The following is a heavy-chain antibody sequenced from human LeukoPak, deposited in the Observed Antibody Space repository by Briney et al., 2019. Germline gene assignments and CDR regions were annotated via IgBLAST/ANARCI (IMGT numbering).Heavy chain of an antibody. CDR2: IIDNGDTT. V-gene: IGHV3-23*01. CDR3: AKLGGQEIYNYYVGV. CDR1: GFTISNYA. Sequence: GGSLRLSCAASGFTISNYAMSWVRQAPGKGLEWVSGIIDNGDTTYHANSVKGRFTISRDNSKNTLYLQMHSLRAEDTAVYYCAKLGGQEIYNYYVGVWGKGTTVAVSS. J-gene: IGHJ6*03. D-gene: IGHD3-16*01.